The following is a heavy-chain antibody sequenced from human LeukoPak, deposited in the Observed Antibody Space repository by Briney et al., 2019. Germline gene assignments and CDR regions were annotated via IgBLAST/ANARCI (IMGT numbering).Heavy chain of an antibody. Sequence: SGPTLVNPTQTLTLTCTFSGFSLSTSGVGVGWIRQPPGKALGWLALIYWNDDKRYSPSLKSRLTITKDTSKNQVVLTMTNMDPVDTATYYCAHRRTGYSSGWYAWFDPWGQRTLVTVSS. CDR1: GFSLSTSGVG. V-gene: IGHV2-5*01. J-gene: IGHJ5*02. CDR3: AHRRTGYSSGWYAWFDP. D-gene: IGHD6-19*01. CDR2: IYWNDDK.